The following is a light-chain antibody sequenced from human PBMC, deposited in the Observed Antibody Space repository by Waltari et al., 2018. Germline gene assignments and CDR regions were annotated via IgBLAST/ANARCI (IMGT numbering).Light chain of an antibody. CDR2: INRNGSH. Sequence: QLVLTQSPPASASLGASVKLTCTLSSGHSPYAIAWHQQQPEKGPRYLMKINRNGSHIKGDGIPDRFSGSRSGAELYLTISSLQSEDEADYYCQTWGAGIRVFGGGTKLTVL. CDR3: QTWGAGIRV. CDR1: SGHSPYA. V-gene: IGLV4-69*01. J-gene: IGLJ3*02.